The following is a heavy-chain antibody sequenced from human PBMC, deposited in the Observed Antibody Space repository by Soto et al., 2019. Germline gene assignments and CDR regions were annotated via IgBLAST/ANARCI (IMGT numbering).Heavy chain of an antibody. CDR1: GYTFTSYY. D-gene: IGHD6-13*01. J-gene: IGHJ4*02. V-gene: IGHV1-46*03. CDR2: INPSGGST. CDR3: ARVAYSSSWYVQCLGY. Sequence: QVQLVQSGAEVKKPGASVKVSCKASGYTFTSYYMHWVRQAPGQGLEWMGIINPSGGSTSYAQKFQGRVTMTRDTSTSTVYMELSSLRSEDTAVYYCARVAYSSSWYVQCLGYWGQGTLVTVSS.